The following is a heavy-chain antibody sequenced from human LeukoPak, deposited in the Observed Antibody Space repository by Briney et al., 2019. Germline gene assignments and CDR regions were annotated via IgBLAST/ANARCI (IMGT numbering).Heavy chain of an antibody. V-gene: IGHV3-21*01. CDR2: ISISSTDYI. J-gene: IGHJ4*02. CDR3: ARVGKSSSWYFIDY. CDR1: GFTFSTFS. D-gene: IGHD6-13*01. Sequence: GGSLRLSCGASGFTFSTFSMTWVRQAPGKGLEWVSSISISSTDYIYYADSVKGRFTISRANAKNSLYLQMNSLRAEDTAVYYCARVGKSSSWYFIDYWGQGTLVTVSS.